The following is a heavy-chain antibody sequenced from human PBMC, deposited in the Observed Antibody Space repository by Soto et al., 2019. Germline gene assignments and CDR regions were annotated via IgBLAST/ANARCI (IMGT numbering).Heavy chain of an antibody. CDR1: GFTFSSYG. J-gene: IGHJ4*02. D-gene: IGHD3-22*01. CDR3: ARDQNDYDSSGYYWF. CDR2: IWYDGSNK. V-gene: IGHV3-33*01. Sequence: GGSLRLSCAASGFTFSSYGMHWVRQAPGKGLEWVAVIWYDGSNKYYADSVKGRFTISRDNSKNTLYLQMNSLRAEDTAVYYCARDQNDYDSSGYYWFRGQGTLVTVSS.